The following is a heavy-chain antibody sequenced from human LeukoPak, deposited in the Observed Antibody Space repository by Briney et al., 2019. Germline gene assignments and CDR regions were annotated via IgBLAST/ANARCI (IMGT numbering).Heavy chain of an antibody. CDR3: AKALVGATTPFDY. CDR2: IWYDGSNK. Sequence: GGSLRLSCAASGFTFSSYGMHWVRQAPGKGLEGVAVIWYDGSNKYYADSVKGRFTISRDNSKNTLYLQMSSLRAEDTAVYYCAKALVGATTPFDYWGQGTLVTVSS. CDR1: GFTFSSYG. D-gene: IGHD1-26*01. J-gene: IGHJ4*02. V-gene: IGHV3-33*06.